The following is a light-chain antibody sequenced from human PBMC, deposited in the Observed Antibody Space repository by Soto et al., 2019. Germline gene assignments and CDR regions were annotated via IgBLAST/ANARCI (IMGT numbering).Light chain of an antibody. J-gene: IGLJ2*01. CDR1: ALPKKY. Sequence: SYELIQPPSVSVSPGQTARITCSGDALPKKYAYWYQQKSGQAPVLVIYEDSKRPSGIPERLSASTSGTMATLTISGAQVEDEADYYCSSTDNTGLIFGGGTKLTVL. CDR3: SSTDNTGLI. CDR2: EDS. V-gene: IGLV3-10*01.